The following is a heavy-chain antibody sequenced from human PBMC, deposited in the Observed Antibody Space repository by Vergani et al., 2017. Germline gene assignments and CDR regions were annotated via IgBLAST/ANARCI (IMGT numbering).Heavy chain of an antibody. CDR1: GYSFNNYA. D-gene: IGHD6-19*01. CDR3: ARAKRGRLAVGATDS. J-gene: IGHJ4*02. Sequence: QVQLVQSESELKKPGASVKVSCKASGYSFNNYAIHWVRQAPGQGLEWMGWINPTTGNPTYARAFTGRFVFSLDTSISTAYLQIGSLKAEDTAVYFCARAKRGRLAVGATDSWGQGTLLTVSS. V-gene: IGHV7-4-1*01. CDR2: INPTTGNP.